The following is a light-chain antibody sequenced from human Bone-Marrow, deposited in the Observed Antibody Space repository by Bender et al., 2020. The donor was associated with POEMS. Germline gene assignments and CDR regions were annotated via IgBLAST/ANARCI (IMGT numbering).Light chain of an antibody. CDR3: YSTDSSGNRWV. CDR1: ALPKKY. Sequence: SYEVTQPPSVSVSPGQTARITCSGAALPKKYAYWYQQKSGQAPVLVIYEDTKRPSGIPERFSGSSSGTMATLTISGAQVEDEADYYCYSTDSSGNRWVFGGGTKLTVL. V-gene: IGLV3-10*01. J-gene: IGLJ3*02. CDR2: EDT.